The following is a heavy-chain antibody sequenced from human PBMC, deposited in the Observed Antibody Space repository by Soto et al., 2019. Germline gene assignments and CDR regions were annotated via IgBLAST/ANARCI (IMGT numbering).Heavy chain of an antibody. D-gene: IGHD1-26*01. CDR1: GYTFTSYA. J-gene: IGHJ4*02. CDR3: ARGSDGTYFFSDY. Sequence: ASVKVSCKASGYTFTSYAMHWVRQAPGQRLEWMGWINAGNGNTKYSQKLQGRVTITRDTSASTVYMELTSLRSEDTAFYYCARGSDGTYFFSDYWGQGTLVTVSS. V-gene: IGHV1-3*01. CDR2: INAGNGNT.